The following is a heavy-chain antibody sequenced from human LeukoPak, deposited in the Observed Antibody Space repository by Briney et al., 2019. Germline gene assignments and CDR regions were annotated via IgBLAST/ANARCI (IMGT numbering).Heavy chain of an antibody. D-gene: IGHD3-3*01. CDR3: ARHGPLYDIWSAQFYFDY. V-gene: IGHV4-59*08. Sequence: SETLSLTCTLLGGSISTIYWSWIRQRPGKGREWIGYIYYSGSTNYNPSVKGRVTISVDMSKCQFSLTLSSVTAADTALYYCARHGPLYDIWSAQFYFDYWGQGTLVAVSS. J-gene: IGHJ4*02. CDR2: IYYSGST. CDR1: GGSISTIY.